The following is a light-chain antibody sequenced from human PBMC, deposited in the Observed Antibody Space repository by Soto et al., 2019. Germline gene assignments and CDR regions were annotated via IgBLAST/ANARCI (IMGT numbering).Light chain of an antibody. CDR2: DTS. V-gene: IGKV3-15*01. Sequence: EFAMTQSPSTLSVSPREGATLSCRASQGIGDTLAWYQHKPGQTPRLLIYDTSTRATGGPARFSGSRSGTEITLTINSLQYEDFAVYYCQRYNNWPLTFGGGTKVDIK. CDR3: QRYNNWPLT. CDR1: QGIGDT. J-gene: IGKJ4*01.